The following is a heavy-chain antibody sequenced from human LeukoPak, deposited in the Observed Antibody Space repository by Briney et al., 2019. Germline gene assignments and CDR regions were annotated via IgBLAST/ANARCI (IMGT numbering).Heavy chain of an antibody. CDR1: GYTLTGLS. CDR3: AATLRTGRENWFDP. CDR2: FDPEDGET. V-gene: IGHV1-24*01. D-gene: IGHD3/OR15-3a*01. Sequence: ASVKVSCKVSGYTLTGLSMHWVRQAPGKGLEWMGGFDPEDGETIYAQKFQGRVTMTEDTSTDTAYMELSSLRSEDTAVYYCAATLRTGRENWFDPWGQGTLVTVSS. J-gene: IGHJ5*02.